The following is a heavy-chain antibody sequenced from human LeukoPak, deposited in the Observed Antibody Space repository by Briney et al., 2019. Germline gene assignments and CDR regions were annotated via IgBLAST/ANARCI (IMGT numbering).Heavy chain of an antibody. CDR2: IYYSGST. Sequence: SETLSLTCTVSGGSIGSYYWSWIRQPPGKGLEWIGYIYYSGSTNYNPSLKSRVTISVDTSKKQFSLKLSSVTAADTAVYYCARCDYYGSGSYRYYYYMDVWGKGTTVTVSS. CDR1: GGSIGSYY. V-gene: IGHV4-59*01. J-gene: IGHJ6*03. D-gene: IGHD3-10*01. CDR3: ARCDYYGSGSYRYYYYMDV.